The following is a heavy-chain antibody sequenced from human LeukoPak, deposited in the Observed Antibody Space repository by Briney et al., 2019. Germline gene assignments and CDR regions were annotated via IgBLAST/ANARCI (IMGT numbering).Heavy chain of an antibody. Sequence: PSETLSLTCTVSGGSISSYYWSWIRQPAGKGLEWIGRVYSSGSTNYNPSLESRVTMSVDTSKNQFSLKLSSVTAADTAVYYCARDHTVTTGFVNYYYYYMDVWGKGTTVTVSS. CDR2: VYSSGST. CDR3: ARDHTVTTGFVNYYYYYMDV. J-gene: IGHJ6*03. CDR1: GGSISSYY. D-gene: IGHD4-17*01. V-gene: IGHV4-4*07.